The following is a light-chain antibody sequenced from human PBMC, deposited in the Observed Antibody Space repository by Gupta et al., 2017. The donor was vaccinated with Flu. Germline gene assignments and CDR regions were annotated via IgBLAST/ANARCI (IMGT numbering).Light chain of an antibody. CDR2: KAS. CDR3: QEYNSYWA. CDR1: QSISSW. Sequence: SPSTLSASVGDRVTITCRASQSISSWLSWYQQKPGKAPKLLIYKASTVESGVPSRFSGSGFGTEFTLTISRLQPDDFATYYCQEYNSYWAFGQGTKVEIK. V-gene: IGKV1-5*03. J-gene: IGKJ1*01.